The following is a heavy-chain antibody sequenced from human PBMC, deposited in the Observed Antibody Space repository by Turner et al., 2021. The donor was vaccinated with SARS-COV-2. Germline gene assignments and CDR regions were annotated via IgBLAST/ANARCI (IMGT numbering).Heavy chain of an antibody. Sequence: QVQLVQSGAEVKKPGSSVKDSCKASGGTFSSYAISWVRQAPGQGLEWMGGIIPIFGTANYAQKFQGRVTITADESTSTAYMELSSLRSEDTAVYYCARARGVDYYDSTGQRFDPWGQGTLVTVSS. V-gene: IGHV1-69*01. CDR2: IIPIFGTA. CDR1: GGTFSSYA. D-gene: IGHD3-22*01. CDR3: ARARGVDYYDSTGQRFDP. J-gene: IGHJ5*02.